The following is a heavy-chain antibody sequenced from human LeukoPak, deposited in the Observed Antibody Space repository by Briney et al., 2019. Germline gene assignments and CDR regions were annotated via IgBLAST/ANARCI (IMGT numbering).Heavy chain of an antibody. CDR1: GFTFSSYW. CDR2: INSDGSYT. Sequence: GGSLRLSCTASGFTFSSYWMHWVRQAPGKGLVWVSLINSDGSYTDFTDSVKGRFTISRDNAQSTLYLQMNSLRAEDTAVYYCATEVRESGASSRNAFDIWGQGTVVSVSS. D-gene: IGHD2-15*01. CDR3: ATEVRESGASSRNAFDI. J-gene: IGHJ3*02. V-gene: IGHV3-74*01.